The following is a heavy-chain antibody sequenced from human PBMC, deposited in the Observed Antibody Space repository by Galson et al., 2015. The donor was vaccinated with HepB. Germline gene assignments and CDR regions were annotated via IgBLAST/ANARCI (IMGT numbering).Heavy chain of an antibody. CDR1: GYTFTSYA. Sequence: SVKVSCKASGYTFTSYAMNWVRQAPGQGLEWMGWINTNTGNPTYAQGFTGRFVFSLDTSVSTAYLQISSLKAEDTAVYYCARLYGDYKTPYYYYGMDVWGQGTTVTVSS. J-gene: IGHJ6*02. V-gene: IGHV7-4-1*02. CDR3: ARLYGDYKTPYYYYGMDV. CDR2: INTNTGNP. D-gene: IGHD4-17*01.